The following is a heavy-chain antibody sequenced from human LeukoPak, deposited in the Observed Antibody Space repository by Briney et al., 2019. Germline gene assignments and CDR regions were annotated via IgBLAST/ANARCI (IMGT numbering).Heavy chain of an antibody. J-gene: IGHJ4*02. V-gene: IGHV1-18*01. CDR3: QRITIFGVIIDFDY. D-gene: IGHD3-3*01. Sequence: ASVRVSCKASGYAFSSYGISWVRQAPGQGLEWMGWISVNNGNTHYAQKFQGRVTMTTDTSTSTAYMEVRSLRSDDTAVYYCQRITIFGVIIDFDYWGQGSLDTVSS. CDR2: ISVNNGNT. CDR1: GYAFSSYG.